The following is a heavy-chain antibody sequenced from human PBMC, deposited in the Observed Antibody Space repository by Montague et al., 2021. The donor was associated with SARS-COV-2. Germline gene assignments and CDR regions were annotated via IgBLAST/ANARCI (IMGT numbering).Heavy chain of an antibody. V-gene: IGHV4-39*01. CDR3: ARRVTRGAFDV. CDR2: IYYRGAS. CDR1: GGSISSSTYY. D-gene: IGHD2-2*01. Sequence: SETLSLTCIVSGGSISSSTYYWAWLRQPPGKGLEWIATIYYRGASWSDPSLRSRVTISADTSRNQFNLKLTSVTAADMGLYYCARRVTRGAFDVWGQGTMVTVSS. J-gene: IGHJ3*01.